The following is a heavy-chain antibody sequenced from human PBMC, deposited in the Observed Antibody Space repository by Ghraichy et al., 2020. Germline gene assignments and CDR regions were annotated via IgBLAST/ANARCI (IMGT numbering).Heavy chain of an antibody. CDR1: GFTFSSYA. V-gene: IGHV3-23*01. CDR3: AKQLAGFCTGGSCFRGIDY. D-gene: IGHD2-15*01. CDR2: ISGDGGTT. Sequence: GGSLRLSCAASGFTFSSYAMSWVRQAPGKGLEWVSGISGDGGTTYYADSVKGRFTISRDNSKNTLYLQMNSLRAEDTAVYYCAKQLAGFCTGGSCFRGIDYWSQGTLVSVTS. J-gene: IGHJ4*02.